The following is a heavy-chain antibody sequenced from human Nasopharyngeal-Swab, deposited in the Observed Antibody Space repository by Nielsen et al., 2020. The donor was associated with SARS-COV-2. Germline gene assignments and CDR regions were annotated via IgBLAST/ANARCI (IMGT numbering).Heavy chain of an antibody. CDR3: ARAARYSSTWSLPYDAFDI. D-gene: IGHD6-13*01. Sequence: WIRQPPGKGLEWIGYIYYSGSTYYNPSLKSRLTISVDTSKNQFSLKLSSVTAADTAVYYCARAARYSSTWSLPYDAFDIWGQGTTVTVSS. CDR2: IYYSGST. V-gene: IGHV4-31*02. J-gene: IGHJ3*02.